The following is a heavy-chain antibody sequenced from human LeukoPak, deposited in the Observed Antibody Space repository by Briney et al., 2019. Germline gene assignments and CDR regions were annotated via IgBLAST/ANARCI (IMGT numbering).Heavy chain of an antibody. CDR1: GFTFDDYA. CDR2: ISWNSGSI. D-gene: IGHD1-26*01. J-gene: IGHJ4*02. CDR3: ARGIVGAAVEGFGDY. Sequence: GGSLRLSCAASGFTFDDYAMHWVRQAPGKGLEWVSGISWNSGSIGYADSVKGRFTISRDNAKNSLYLQMNSLRDEDTAFYYCARGIVGAAVEGFGDYWGQGTLVTVSS. V-gene: IGHV3-9*01.